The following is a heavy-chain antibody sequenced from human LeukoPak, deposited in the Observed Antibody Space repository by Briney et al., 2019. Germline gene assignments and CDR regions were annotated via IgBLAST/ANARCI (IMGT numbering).Heavy chain of an antibody. CDR1: GGTFSSYA. Sequence: SVKVSCKASGGTFSSYAISWVRQAPGQGLEWMGGIIPIFGTANYAQKFQGRVTITADESTSTAYMELSSLRSEDTAVYYCARAGIVGAKTLGLRSGFDIWGQGTMVTFSS. D-gene: IGHD1-26*01. J-gene: IGHJ3*02. CDR2: IIPIFGTA. V-gene: IGHV1-69*01. CDR3: ARAGIVGAKTLGLRSGFDI.